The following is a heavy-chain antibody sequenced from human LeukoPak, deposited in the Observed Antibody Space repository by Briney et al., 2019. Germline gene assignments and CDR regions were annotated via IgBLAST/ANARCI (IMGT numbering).Heavy chain of an antibody. CDR2: ISGSGGST. CDR1: GFTFSSYA. CDR3: AKDRLVSGIAAAGVHEFDY. D-gene: IGHD6-13*01. J-gene: IGHJ4*02. Sequence: GGSLRLSCAASGFTFSSYAMSWVRQAPGKGLEWVSAISGSGGSTYYADSVKGRFTISRDNSKNTLYLQMNSLRAEDTAVYYCAKDRLVSGIAAAGVHEFDYWGQGTLVTVSS. V-gene: IGHV3-23*01.